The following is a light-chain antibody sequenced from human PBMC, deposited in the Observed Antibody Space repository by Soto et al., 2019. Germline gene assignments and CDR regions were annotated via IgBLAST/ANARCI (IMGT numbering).Light chain of an antibody. CDR2: GAS. CDR1: QSVSNNY. Sequence: EIVLPQSPGTLSLSPGERATLACRASQSVSNNYVAWYQQKPGQAPRLLIYGASNRATGIPDRFSGSGSGTDFTITISRLEPEEFAVYYCQQYGSSGTFGQGTKVEIK. V-gene: IGKV3-20*01. CDR3: QQYGSSGT. J-gene: IGKJ1*01.